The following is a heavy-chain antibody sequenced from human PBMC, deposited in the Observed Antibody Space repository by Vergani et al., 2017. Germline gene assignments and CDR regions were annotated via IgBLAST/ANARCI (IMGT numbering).Heavy chain of an antibody. D-gene: IGHD3-22*01. Sequence: QVQLQESGPGLVKPSETLSLTCTVSGGSISSYYWSWIRQPPGKGLEWIGYIYYSGSTNYNPSLKSRVTISVDTSKNQFSLKLGSVTAADTAVYYCARDTVQYYYDSSGYSDYYYYYGMDVWGQGTTVTVSS. V-gene: IGHV4-59*01. CDR2: IYYSGST. J-gene: IGHJ6*02. CDR1: GGSISSYY. CDR3: ARDTVQYYYDSSGYSDYYYYYGMDV.